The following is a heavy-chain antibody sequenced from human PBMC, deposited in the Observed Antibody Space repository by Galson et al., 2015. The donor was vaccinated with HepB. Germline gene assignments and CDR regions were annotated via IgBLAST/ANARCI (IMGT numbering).Heavy chain of an antibody. J-gene: IGHJ5*02. D-gene: IGHD3-10*01. CDR3: ARDLPGAARLNLWFGELLGWFDP. CDR1: GFTFSDYY. V-gene: IGHV3-11*06. Sequence: SLRLSCAASGFTFSDYYMSWIRQAPGKGLEWVSYISSSSSYTNYADSVKGRFTISRDNAKNSLYLQMNSLRAEDTAVYYCARDLPGAARLNLWFGELLGWFDPWGQGTLVTVSS. CDR2: ISSSSSYT.